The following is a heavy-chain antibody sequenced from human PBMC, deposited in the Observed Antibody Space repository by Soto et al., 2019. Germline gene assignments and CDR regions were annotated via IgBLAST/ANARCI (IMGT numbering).Heavy chain of an antibody. CDR2: IIPLFGTT. CDR3: AAELGFGKLSVV. CDR1: GDTFKNCV. D-gene: IGHD3-10*01. V-gene: IGHV1-69*01. J-gene: IGHJ6*02. Sequence: QVQVVQSGVEVRRPGSSVKVSCKASGDTFKNCVISWVRQAPGQGLEWMGGIIPLFGTTDFAQRSQGRLTITPDDSTTTAYMELSRLRSEDTATYYCAAELGFGKLSVVWGQGTTVIVSS.